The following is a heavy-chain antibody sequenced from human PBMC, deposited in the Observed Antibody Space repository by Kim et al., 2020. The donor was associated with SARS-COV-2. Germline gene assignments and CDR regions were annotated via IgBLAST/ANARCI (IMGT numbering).Heavy chain of an antibody. D-gene: IGHD1-26*01. V-gene: IGHV3-15*01. CDR3: TAYRIVGATNSDY. CDR2: IKSKTDGGTT. J-gene: IGHJ4*02. Sequence: GGSLRLSCAASGFTFSNAWMSWVRQAPGKGLEWVGRIKSKTDGGTTDYAAPVKGRFTISRDDSKNTLYLQMNSLKTEDTAVYYCTAYRIVGATNSDYWGQGTLVTVSS. CDR1: GFTFSNAW.